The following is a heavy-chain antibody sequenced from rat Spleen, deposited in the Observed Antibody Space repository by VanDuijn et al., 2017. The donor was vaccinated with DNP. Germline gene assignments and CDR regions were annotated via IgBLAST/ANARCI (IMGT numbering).Heavy chain of an antibody. V-gene: IGHV5-27*01. CDR2: ISTGGGST. D-gene: IGHD1-10*01. CDR1: GFTFSNYY. J-gene: IGHJ2*01. CDR3: TTVQLITTTVNYFDY. Sequence: EVQLVESGGGLVQPGRSLKLSCAASGFTFSNYYMAWVRQAPTKVLEWVAYISTGGGSTYYLDSVKGRFTISRDNAKSTLYLQMDSLRSEDTATYYCTTVQLITTTVNYFDYWGQGVMVTVSS.